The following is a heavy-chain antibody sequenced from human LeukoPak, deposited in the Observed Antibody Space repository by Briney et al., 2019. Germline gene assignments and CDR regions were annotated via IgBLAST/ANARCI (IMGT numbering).Heavy chain of an antibody. Sequence: PGGSLRLSCAASGFTFSSYGMHWVRQAPCKGLEWVAFIRYDGSNKYYADSVKGRFTISRDNSKNTLYLQMNSLRAEDTAVYYCAKDIFGVVIDRGGDYFDYWGQGTLVTVSS. J-gene: IGHJ4*02. CDR2: IRYDGSNK. V-gene: IGHV3-30*02. CDR1: GFTFSSYG. CDR3: AKDIFGVVIDRGGDYFDY. D-gene: IGHD3-3*01.